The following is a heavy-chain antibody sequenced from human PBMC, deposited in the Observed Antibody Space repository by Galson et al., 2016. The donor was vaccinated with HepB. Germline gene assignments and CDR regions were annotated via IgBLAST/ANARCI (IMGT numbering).Heavy chain of an antibody. CDR3: ARLGFGFFGDYSYFEF. CDR2: ITTANGNT. CDR1: GYTFTGHG. V-gene: IGHV1-3*04. J-gene: IGHJ4*02. Sequence: SVKVSCKASGYTFTGHGLHWVRQAPGQRLEWMGGITTANGNTEYSQKFKGRVTITTDTSATLVFLDLSSLRSEDTAVYYCARLGFGFFGDYSYFEFWGRGTLVTVSS. D-gene: IGHD4-17*01.